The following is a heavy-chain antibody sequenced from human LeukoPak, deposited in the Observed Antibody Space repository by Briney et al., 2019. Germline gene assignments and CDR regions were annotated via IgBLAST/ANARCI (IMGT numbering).Heavy chain of an antibody. J-gene: IGHJ4*02. D-gene: IGHD6-13*01. CDR3: ARQSRTGIAAAGLFDY. Sequence: SETLSLTCTVSGGSISSYYWSWIRQTPGKGLEWIGYIYYSGSTNYNPSLKSRVTISVDMSKNQFSLKLRSVTAADTAVYYCARQSRTGIAAAGLFDYWGQGTLVTVSS. V-gene: IGHV4-59*08. CDR2: IYYSGST. CDR1: GGSISSYY.